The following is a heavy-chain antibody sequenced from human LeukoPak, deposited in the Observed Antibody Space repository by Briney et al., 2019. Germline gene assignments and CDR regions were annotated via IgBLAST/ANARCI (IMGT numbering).Heavy chain of an antibody. CDR2: ISSSSSTI. Sequence: PGGSLRLSCAASGFTFSSYSMNWVRQAPGKGPEWVSYISSSSSTIYYADSVKGRFTISRDNAKNSLYLQMNSLRAEDTAVYYCARGGSYHYYYYGMDVWGQGTTVTVSS. CDR1: GFTFSSYS. CDR3: ARGGSYHYYYYGMDV. D-gene: IGHD1-26*01. J-gene: IGHJ6*02. V-gene: IGHV3-48*04.